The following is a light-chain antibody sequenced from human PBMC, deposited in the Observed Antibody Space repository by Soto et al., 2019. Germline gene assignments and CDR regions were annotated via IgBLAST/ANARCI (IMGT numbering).Light chain of an antibody. CDR1: QSVSSY. CDR3: QQRSNWPPVLT. Sequence: EIVLTQSPATLSLSPGERATLSCRASQSVSSYLAWYQQKPGQAPRLLIYDASNSATGIPARFSGSGSGTDFTLTISSLEPEDFAVYYCQQRSNWPPVLTFGGGTKVVSK. V-gene: IGKV3-11*01. J-gene: IGKJ4*01. CDR2: DAS.